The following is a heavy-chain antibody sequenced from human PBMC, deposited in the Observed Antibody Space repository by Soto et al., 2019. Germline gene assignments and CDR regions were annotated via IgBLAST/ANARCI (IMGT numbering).Heavy chain of an antibody. CDR2: ISYDGSNK. D-gene: IGHD2-15*01. V-gene: IGHV3-30-3*01. CDR1: GFTFSSYA. CDR3: ARGWWGFDY. Sequence: QVPLVESGGGVVQPGRSLRLSCAASGFTFSSYAMHWVRQAPGKGLEWVAVISYDGSNKYYADSVKGRFTISRDNSKHTLYLQMNSLRAEDTAVYYCARGWWGFDYWGQGPLVTVSS. J-gene: IGHJ4*02.